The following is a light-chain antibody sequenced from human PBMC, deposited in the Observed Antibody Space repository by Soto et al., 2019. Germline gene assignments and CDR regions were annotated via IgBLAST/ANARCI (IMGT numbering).Light chain of an antibody. Sequence: QSVLTQPASVSESPGQSITISCTGTSSDVGAYNYVSWYQQHPGKAPKLMIFDVSNRPSGVSNRFSGSKSGNTASLTISGLQAEDEAVYYCNSYTRSNTYVFGLGTKLTVL. V-gene: IGLV2-14*01. CDR3: NSYTRSNTYV. CDR1: SSDVGAYNY. CDR2: DVS. J-gene: IGLJ1*01.